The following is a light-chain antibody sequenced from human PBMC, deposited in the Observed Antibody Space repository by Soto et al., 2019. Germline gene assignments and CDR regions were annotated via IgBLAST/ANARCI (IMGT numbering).Light chain of an antibody. Sequence: EIVMTQSPATLSVSPGERATLSCRASQSVSSNLAWYQQKPGQAPRLLIYGASTRATGIPARFSGSGSGSEFTLTIRSLQSEDFAVYYCQQYNNWPPWTFGQGTKV. CDR2: GAS. CDR1: QSVSSN. CDR3: QQYNNWPPWT. J-gene: IGKJ1*01. V-gene: IGKV3-15*01.